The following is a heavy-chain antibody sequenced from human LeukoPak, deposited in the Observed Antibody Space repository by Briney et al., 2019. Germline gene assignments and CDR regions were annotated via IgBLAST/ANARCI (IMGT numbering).Heavy chain of an antibody. CDR3: ASWNYYDSSAPGNY. D-gene: IGHD3-22*01. CDR2: IKQDGSEK. J-gene: IGHJ4*02. Sequence: KPGGSLRLSCAASGFTFSSFWMSWVRQAPGKGLEWVANIKQDGSEKYYVDSVKGRFTISRDNAKNSLYLQMNSLRAEDTAVYYCASWNYYDSSAPGNYWGQGTLVTVSS. CDR1: GFTFSSFW. V-gene: IGHV3-7*01.